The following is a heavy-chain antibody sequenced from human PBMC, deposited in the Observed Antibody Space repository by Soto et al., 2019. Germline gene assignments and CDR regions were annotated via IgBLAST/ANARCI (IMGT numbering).Heavy chain of an antibody. D-gene: IGHD3-3*01. CDR1: GGTFSSYA. CDR2: IIPIFGTA. J-gene: IGHJ4*02. CDR3: ARGEYDFWSGSPFFDY. Sequence: PSVKVSCKASGGTFSSYAISWVRQAPGQGLEWMGGIIPIFGTANYAQKFQGRVTITADKSTSTAYMELSSLRSEDTAVYYCARGEYDFWSGSPFFDYWGQGTLVTVSS. V-gene: IGHV1-69*06.